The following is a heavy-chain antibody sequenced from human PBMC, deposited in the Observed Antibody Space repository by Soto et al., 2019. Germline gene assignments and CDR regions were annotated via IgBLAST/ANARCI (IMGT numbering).Heavy chain of an antibody. J-gene: IGHJ6*02. CDR3: AKVKGIAAGWGMDV. CDR1: GFTFSSFA. D-gene: IGHD6-13*01. Sequence: GGSLRLSCAASGFTFSSFAMHWVRQAPGKGLEWVAVMSYDGRNKNYADSVKGRVTISRDNSKNTLYLQMNSLRAEDTAVYYCAKVKGIAAGWGMDVWGQGTAVTVSS. CDR2: MSYDGRNK. V-gene: IGHV3-30-3*02.